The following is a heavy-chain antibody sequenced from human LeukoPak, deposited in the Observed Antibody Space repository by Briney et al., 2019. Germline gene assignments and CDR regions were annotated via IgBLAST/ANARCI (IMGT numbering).Heavy chain of an antibody. J-gene: IGHJ6*03. Sequence: ASVKVSCKASGYTFTSYYMHWVRQAPGQGLEWMGIINPSGGSTSYAQKFQGRVTMTRDTSTSTVYMELSSLRSEDTAVYYCARTVATIKPYYYTDVWGKGTTVTVSS. V-gene: IGHV1-46*01. CDR1: GYTFTSYY. D-gene: IGHD5-24*01. CDR3: ARTVATIKPYYYTDV. CDR2: INPSGGST.